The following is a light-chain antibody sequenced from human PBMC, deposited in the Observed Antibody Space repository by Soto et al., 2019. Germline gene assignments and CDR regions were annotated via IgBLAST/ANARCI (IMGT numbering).Light chain of an antibody. J-gene: IGKJ1*01. CDR1: QSISTY. Sequence: DLQMTQSPSSLSASVGDRVTITCRASQSISTYLTWYQQKPGKAPKLLIYAASSLQSGVPSRFSGSGSGTDFSLTISSLQPEDFAIYYCQQCYSNPTFGQGTKVEI. CDR3: QQCYSNPT. CDR2: AAS. V-gene: IGKV1-39*01.